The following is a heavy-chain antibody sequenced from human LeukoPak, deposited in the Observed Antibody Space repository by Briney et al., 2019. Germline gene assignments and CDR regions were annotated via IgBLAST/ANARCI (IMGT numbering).Heavy chain of an antibody. CDR1: GGCISSYY. Sequence: SETLSLTCTVSGGCISSYYWSWIRQPPGKGLEWIGYMYYSGSANYNPSLKSRVTISGDTSKNQFSLKLSSVTAADTAVYYRARAERRYWFDPWGQGTLVTVSS. V-gene: IGHV4-59*01. D-gene: IGHD1-1*01. CDR2: MYYSGSA. CDR3: ARAERRYWFDP. J-gene: IGHJ5*02.